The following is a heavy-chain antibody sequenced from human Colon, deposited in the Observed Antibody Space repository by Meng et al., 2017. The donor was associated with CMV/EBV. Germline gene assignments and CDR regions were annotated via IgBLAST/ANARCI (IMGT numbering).Heavy chain of an antibody. Sequence: LSCAVSGLAFSDYALSWIRQAPGKGLQWVSAVSSSGGTTWFAESVKGRFTISRDNSNNTLYLQMNSLRAEDTAIYYCAKGYGKFDYWGQGTLVTVSS. CDR2: VSSSGGTT. V-gene: IGHV3-23*01. J-gene: IGHJ4*02. D-gene: IGHD1-14*01. CDR1: GLAFSDYA. CDR3: AKGYGKFDY.